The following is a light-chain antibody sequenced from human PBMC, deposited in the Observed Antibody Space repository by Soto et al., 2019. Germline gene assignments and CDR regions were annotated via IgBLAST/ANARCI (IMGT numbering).Light chain of an antibody. Sequence: QYALTQPPSAPGSPGQSVTISRTGSSRDAGGYSYVSWYQQQPGKSPKLMNYEVSKRPSGVPDRFSGSKSGTTASLTVSGLQVEDVADYYCSSYGGRNNLVFGGGTKLTVL. CDR3: SSYGGRNNLV. CDR1: SRDAGGYSY. CDR2: EVS. V-gene: IGLV2-8*01. J-gene: IGLJ2*01.